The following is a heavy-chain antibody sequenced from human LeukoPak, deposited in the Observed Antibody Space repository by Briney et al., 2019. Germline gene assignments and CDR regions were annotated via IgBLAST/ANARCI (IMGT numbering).Heavy chain of an antibody. CDR1: GFTFSSYG. D-gene: IGHD6-13*01. CDR3: AAIAAAVLPP. J-gene: IGHJ5*02. Sequence: GGFLRLSCAASGFTFSSYGMNWVRQAPGKGLEWVSSISSSSSYIYYADSVKGRFTISRDNAKNSLYLQMNSLRAEDTAVYYCAAIAAAVLPPWGQGTLVTVSS. CDR2: ISSSSSYI. V-gene: IGHV3-21*01.